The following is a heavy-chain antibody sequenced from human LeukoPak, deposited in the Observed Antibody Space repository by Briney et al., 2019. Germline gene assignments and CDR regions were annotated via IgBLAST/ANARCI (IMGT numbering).Heavy chain of an antibody. CDR1: GYTFTGYW. CDR3: AREVFNPLTYYYDSSGPKYYYYYYMDV. Sequence: ASVKVSCKAFGYTFTGYWMHWVRQAPGQGPEWMGVISPSGGSTIYAQKFKGRVTLTRDMSTSTDYLELSSLRSDDTAVYYCAREVFNPLTYYYDSSGPKYYYYYYMDVWGKGTTVTVSS. CDR2: ISPSGGST. V-gene: IGHV1-46*01. J-gene: IGHJ6*03. D-gene: IGHD3-22*01.